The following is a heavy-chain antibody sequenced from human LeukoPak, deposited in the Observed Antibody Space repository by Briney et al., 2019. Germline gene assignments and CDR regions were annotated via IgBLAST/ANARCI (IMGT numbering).Heavy chain of an antibody. J-gene: IGHJ3*02. CDR2: ISGSGGST. CDR1: GFTFSSYA. CDR3: ARDTYYYDSSGQDAFDI. Sequence: GGSLRLSCAASGFTFSSYAMSWVRQAPGKGLEWVSAISGSGGSTYYADSVKGRFTISRDNSKNTLYLQMNSLRAEDTAVYYCARDTYYYDSSGQDAFDIWGQGTMVTVSS. D-gene: IGHD3-22*01. V-gene: IGHV3-23*01.